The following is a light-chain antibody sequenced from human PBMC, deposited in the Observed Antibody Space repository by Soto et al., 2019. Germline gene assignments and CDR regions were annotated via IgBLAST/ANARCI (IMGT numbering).Light chain of an antibody. CDR3: QQYGSSPPVT. Sequence: EIVLTQSPGTLSLSPGERATLSCMARQSVSSSYLAWYQQKPGQAPRLLIYGASSRATGIPDRFSGSGSGTDFTLTISRLEPEDFAVYYCQQYGSSPPVTFGGGTKAEIK. CDR1: QSVSSSY. CDR2: GAS. V-gene: IGKV3-20*01. J-gene: IGKJ4*01.